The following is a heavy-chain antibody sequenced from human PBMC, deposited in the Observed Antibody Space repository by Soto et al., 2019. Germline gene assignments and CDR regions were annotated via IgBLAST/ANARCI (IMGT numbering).Heavy chain of an antibody. Sequence: QVQLVESGGGVVQPGRSLRLSCAASGFTFSSYGMHWVRQAPGKGLAWVAVIWYDGSNKYYADSVKGRFTISRDNSKNTLYLQMNSLRAEDTAVYYCARSTTWDGDYYLDYWGQGTLVTVSS. J-gene: IGHJ4*02. D-gene: IGHD4-17*01. CDR3: ARSTTWDGDYYLDY. V-gene: IGHV3-33*01. CDR2: IWYDGSNK. CDR1: GFTFSSYG.